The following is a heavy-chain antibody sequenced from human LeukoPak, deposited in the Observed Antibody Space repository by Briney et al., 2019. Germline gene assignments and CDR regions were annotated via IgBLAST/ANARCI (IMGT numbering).Heavy chain of an antibody. Sequence: SETLSLTCTVSGGSISSSSYYWGWIRKPPGKGLEWIGYIYYSGSTNYNPSLKSRVTISVDTSKNEFSLKLSSVTAADTAVYHCARATSASVTIFGVVIQNYFDYWGQGTLVTVSS. V-gene: IGHV4-61*05. J-gene: IGHJ4*02. CDR2: IYYSGST. CDR1: GGSISSSSYY. CDR3: ARATSASVTIFGVVIQNYFDY. D-gene: IGHD3-3*01.